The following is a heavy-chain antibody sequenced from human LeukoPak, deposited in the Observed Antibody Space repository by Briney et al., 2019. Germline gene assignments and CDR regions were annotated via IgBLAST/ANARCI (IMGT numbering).Heavy chain of an antibody. D-gene: IGHD6-13*01. CDR2: IIPIFGTA. CDR1: GGTFSSNA. J-gene: IGHJ4*02. V-gene: IGHV1-69*13. Sequence: SVKVSCKASGGTFSSNAISWVRQAPGQGLEWMGGIIPIFGTANYAQKFQGRVTITADESTSTAYMELSSLRSEDTAVYYCARIGSYRIAAAGSTVDYWGQGTLVTVSS. CDR3: ARIGSYRIAAAGSTVDY.